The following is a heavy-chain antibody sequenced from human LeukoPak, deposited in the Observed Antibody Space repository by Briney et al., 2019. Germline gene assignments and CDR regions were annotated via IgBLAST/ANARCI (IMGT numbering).Heavy chain of an antibody. V-gene: IGHV7-4-1*02. CDR1: GYTFTNYA. Sequence: ASVKVSCKASGYTFTNYAMNWVRQAPGHGLEGMGWIHHSTGNPAYAQGFTGRFVFSLDTSVSTTYLQITSLKAEDTAVYFCARAFQSLGGLSLPDYWGQGTLVTVSS. CDR2: IHHSTGNP. CDR3: ARAFQSLGGLSLPDY. D-gene: IGHD3-16*02. J-gene: IGHJ4*02.